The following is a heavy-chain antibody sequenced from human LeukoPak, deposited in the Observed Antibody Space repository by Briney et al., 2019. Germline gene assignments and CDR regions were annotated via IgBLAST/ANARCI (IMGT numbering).Heavy chain of an antibody. J-gene: IGHJ5*02. CDR2: IYYSGST. CDR1: GGSISTYY. D-gene: IGHD3-10*01. V-gene: IGHV4-59*01. CDR3: ARGGYYGSGNDFRFDP. Sequence: SETLSLTCTVSGGSISTYYWCWIRQPPGKGLEWIGYIYYSGSTNYNPSLKSRVTISVDTSKNQFSLKLTSVTAADTAVYFCARGGYYGSGNDFRFDPWGQGTLVTVSS.